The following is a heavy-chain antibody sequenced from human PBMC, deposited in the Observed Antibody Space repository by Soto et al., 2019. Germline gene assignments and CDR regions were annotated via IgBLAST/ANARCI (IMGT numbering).Heavy chain of an antibody. CDR2: IIPIFGTA. V-gene: IGHV1-69*01. CDR1: GVTFSSYA. CDR3: ARDSGGTTVAFGMDV. D-gene: IGHD4-17*01. J-gene: IGHJ6*02. Sequence: QVQLVQSGAEVKKPGSSVKVSCKASGVTFSSYAISGVRQAPGQGLEWMGGIIPIFGTANYAQKVQGRVTITADESTSTAYMELSSLRSEDTAVYYCARDSGGTTVAFGMDVWGQGTTVTVSS.